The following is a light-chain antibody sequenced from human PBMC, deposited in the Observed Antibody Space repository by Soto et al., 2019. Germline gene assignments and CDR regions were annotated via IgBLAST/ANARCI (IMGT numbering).Light chain of an antibody. CDR3: QQYSSSPLT. J-gene: IGKJ4*01. V-gene: IGKV3-20*01. CDR2: GAS. CDR1: QGVNRYY. Sequence: ENVLTQSPGTLSLSPGERATLSCRASQGVNRYYLAWYQQKPGQAPRLLIYGASSRATGIPDRFSGSGSGTDFTLTISRLEPEDFGVYYCQQYSSSPLTVGGGTKVDIK.